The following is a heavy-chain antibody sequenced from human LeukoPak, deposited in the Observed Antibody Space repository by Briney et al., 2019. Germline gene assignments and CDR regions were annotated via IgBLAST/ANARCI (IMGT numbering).Heavy chain of an antibody. Sequence: GGSLRLSCAASGFTFSSYAMHWVRQAPGKGLEWVAVISYDGSNKYYADSVKGRFTISRDNSKNTLHLQMNSLRAEDTAVYYCAREKKDYYYYGMDVWGQGTTVTVSS. CDR2: ISYDGSNK. V-gene: IGHV3-30*04. J-gene: IGHJ6*02. CDR1: GFTFSSYA. CDR3: AREKKDYYYYGMDV.